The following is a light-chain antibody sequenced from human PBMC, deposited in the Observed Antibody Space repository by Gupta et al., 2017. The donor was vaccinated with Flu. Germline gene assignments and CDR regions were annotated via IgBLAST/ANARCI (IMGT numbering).Light chain of an antibody. Sequence: EIVLTQSPGTLSLSPGERATLSCRASQSLSGALAWYQQKPGQAPRLLIFSASGRATGTPGRFSGSGSGTDFTLTISRLEPEDVAVYYCQQHDGSPFTFGHGTTVDMK. CDR2: SAS. V-gene: IGKV3-20*01. J-gene: IGKJ3*01. CDR3: QQHDGSPFT. CDR1: QSLSGA.